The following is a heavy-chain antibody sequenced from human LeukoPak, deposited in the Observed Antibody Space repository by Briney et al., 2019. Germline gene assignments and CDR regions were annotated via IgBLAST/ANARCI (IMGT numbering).Heavy chain of an antibody. CDR1: GFTFSSYG. CDR3: AKDASDSSGWYYFDY. J-gene: IGHJ4*02. CDR2: ISYDGSHK. D-gene: IGHD6-19*01. V-gene: IGHV3-30*18. Sequence: GRSLRLSCAASGFTFSSYGMHWVRQAPGKGLEWVAVISYDGSHKYYADSVKGRLIISRDNSKNTLYLQMNSLRAEDTAVYYCAKDASDSSGWYYFDYWGQGTRVTVSS.